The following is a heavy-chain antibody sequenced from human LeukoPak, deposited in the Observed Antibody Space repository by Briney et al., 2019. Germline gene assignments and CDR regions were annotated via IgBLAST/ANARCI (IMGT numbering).Heavy chain of an antibody. CDR3: AGNYYGPGSYYSEDRY. D-gene: IGHD3-10*01. CDR2: MYTSGSA. CDR1: GGSISSGSYY. Sequence: PSETLSLTCTVSGGSISSGSYYWSWIRQPAGKGLEWVGRMYTSGSANYNPSLKSRVTTSVDASKNQFFLKLSPGAAADTAVYYCAGNYYGPGSYYSEDRYWGQGTLVTVSS. J-gene: IGHJ4*02. V-gene: IGHV4-61*02.